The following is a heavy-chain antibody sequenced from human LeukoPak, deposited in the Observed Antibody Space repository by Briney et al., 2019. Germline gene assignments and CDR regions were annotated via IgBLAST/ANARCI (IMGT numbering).Heavy chain of an antibody. CDR3: SRDPRHNDY. CDR2: ISGSSSDV. Sequence: GGSLRLSCAASGFTFSDSYMTWIRQAPGKGLELLSYISGSSSDVNYIDSVRGRFTISRDNAKNSLYLHMNSLTVEDTAVYYCSRDPRHNDYWGQGTLVTVS. V-gene: IGHV3-11*01. J-gene: IGHJ4*02. CDR1: GFTFSDSY.